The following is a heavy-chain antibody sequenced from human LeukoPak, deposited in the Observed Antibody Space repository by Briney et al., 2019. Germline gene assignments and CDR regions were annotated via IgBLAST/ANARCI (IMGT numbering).Heavy chain of an antibody. CDR2: IYTSEST. CDR1: GGSLSSYY. J-gene: IGHJ3*02. CDR3: ARASDSCSGGSCYPDAFDI. V-gene: IGHV4-4*07. D-gene: IGHD2-15*01. Sequence: SETLSLTCTVSGGSLSSYYWSWIRQPAGKGLEWIGRIYTSESTNYNPSLKSRVTMSVDTSKNQFSLKLTSVTAADTAVYYCARASDSCSGGSCYPDAFDIWGQETMVTVSS.